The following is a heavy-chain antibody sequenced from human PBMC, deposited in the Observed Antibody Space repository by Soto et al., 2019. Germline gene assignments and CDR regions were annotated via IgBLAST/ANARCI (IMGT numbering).Heavy chain of an antibody. CDR3: APFTRSSDYGDEPGGYFDY. Sequence: SETLSLTCTVSGGSISSGGYYWSWIRQHPGKGLEWIGYIYYSGSTYYNPSLKSRVTISVDTSKNQFSLKLSSVTAADTAVYYCAPFTRSSDYGDEPGGYFDYWGQGTLVTVSS. CDR1: GGSISSGGYY. CDR2: IYYSGST. J-gene: IGHJ4*02. D-gene: IGHD4-17*01. V-gene: IGHV4-31*03.